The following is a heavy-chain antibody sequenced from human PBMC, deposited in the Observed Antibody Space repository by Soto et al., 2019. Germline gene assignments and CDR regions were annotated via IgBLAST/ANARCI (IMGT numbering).Heavy chain of an antibody. D-gene: IGHD3-22*01. Sequence: SETLSLTCTFSGCSISSGGYYLSWIRQHPGKGLEWIGYIYYSGSTYYNPSLKSRVTISVDTSKNQFSLKLSSVTAADTAVYYCMLGSGWKDFDYWGQGTLVTVSS. V-gene: IGHV4-31*08. CDR2: IYYSGST. J-gene: IGHJ4*02. CDR3: MLGSGWKDFDY. CDR1: GCSISSGGYY.